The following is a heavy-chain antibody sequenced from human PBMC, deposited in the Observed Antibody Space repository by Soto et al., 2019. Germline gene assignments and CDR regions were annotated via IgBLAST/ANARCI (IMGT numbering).Heavy chain of an antibody. Sequence: GASVKVSCKASGYTFTGYYMHWVRQAPGQGLEWMGWINPNSGGTNYAQKFQGRVTMTRDTSISTAYMELSRLRPDDTAVYYCARDRQVDTALDYWGQGTLVTVSS. V-gene: IGHV1-2*02. CDR1: GYTFTGYY. CDR2: INPNSGGT. CDR3: ARDRQVDTALDY. J-gene: IGHJ4*02. D-gene: IGHD5-18*01.